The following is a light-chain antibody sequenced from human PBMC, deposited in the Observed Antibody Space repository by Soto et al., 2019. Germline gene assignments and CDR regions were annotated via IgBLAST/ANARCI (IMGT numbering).Light chain of an antibody. J-gene: IGLJ1*01. CDR2: YNY. CDR1: SSNIRNNY. V-gene: IGLV1-51*01. Sequence: QSLLTQPPSVSAAPVQNVTISCSGTSSNIRNNYVSWYQHLPVTAPRILIYYNYKLPSGIPYRFSGFKSGTSATLGITGLQTGDEADYYCGTGDTSLRXIYVFGRGTKVXV. CDR3: GTGDTSLRXIYV.